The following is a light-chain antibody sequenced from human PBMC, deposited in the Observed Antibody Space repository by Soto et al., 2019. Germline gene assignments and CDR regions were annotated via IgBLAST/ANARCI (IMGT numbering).Light chain of an antibody. J-gene: IGKJ5*01. CDR1: QSVSSSY. CDR3: QQYDSSPIT. Sequence: EIVLTQSPGTVSLSPGERATLSCRASQSVSSSYLAWYQQKPGQAPRLLIYGASSRATGIPDRFSGSGSGTHFTLTISRLEPEDFAVYYCQQYDSSPITFGQGTRLEIK. V-gene: IGKV3-20*01. CDR2: GAS.